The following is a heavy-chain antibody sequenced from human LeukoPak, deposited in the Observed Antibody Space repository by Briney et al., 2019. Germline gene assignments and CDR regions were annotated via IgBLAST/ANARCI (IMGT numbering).Heavy chain of an antibody. CDR3: ATYSSRNAREFQS. J-gene: IGHJ1*01. V-gene: IGHV3-7*01. CDR2: IKTDGSAK. Sequence: GGSLRLSCEASGFTFSNSWMTWVRQTPGKGLEWVANIKTDGSAKYYVDSVRGRFTISRDNAKNSLYLQMNSLRAEDTAVYYCATYSSRNAREFQSWGQGTLVTVSS. D-gene: IGHD2-2*01. CDR1: GFTFSNSW.